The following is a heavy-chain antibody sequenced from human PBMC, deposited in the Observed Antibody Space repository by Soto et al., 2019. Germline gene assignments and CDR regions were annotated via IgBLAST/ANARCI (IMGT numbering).Heavy chain of an antibody. CDR3: ATMNGYFEY. V-gene: IGHV3-23*01. D-gene: IGHD3-22*01. CDR1: GFRFSSYS. Sequence: GGSLRLSCADSGFRFSSYSMSWVRQTPGKGLEWVAAITATGDRTYYADSVTGRFTTSRDNSKKTHYLQMTSLRAEDTAMYYCATMNGYFEYWGQGTPVTVSS. CDR2: ITATGDRT. J-gene: IGHJ4*02.